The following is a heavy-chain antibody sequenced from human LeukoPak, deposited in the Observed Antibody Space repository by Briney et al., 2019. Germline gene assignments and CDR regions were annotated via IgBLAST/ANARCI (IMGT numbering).Heavy chain of an antibody. CDR3: ARERLSSGWKYNWFDP. J-gene: IGHJ5*02. V-gene: IGHV1-69*13. D-gene: IGHD6-19*01. Sequence: SVKVSCKASGGTFSSYAISWVRQAPGQGLEWMGGIIPIFGTANYAQKFQGRVTITADESTSTAYMELSSLRSEDTAVYYCARERLSSGWKYNWFDPWGQGTLVTVSS. CDR2: IIPIFGTA. CDR1: GGTFSSYA.